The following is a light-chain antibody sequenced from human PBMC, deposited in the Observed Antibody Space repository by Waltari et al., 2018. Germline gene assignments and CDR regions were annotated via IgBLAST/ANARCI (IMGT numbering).Light chain of an antibody. CDR3: QQYYSTHA. CDR1: QSVLNSSNNKNH. CDR2: WAS. Sequence: DIVMTQSPDSLAVSLGERATINRKSSQSVLNSSNNKNHLAWYQQKPGQPPKLLIYWASTRESGVPDRFSGSGSGTDFTLTISSLQAEDVAVYYCQQYYSTHAFGGGTKVEIK. V-gene: IGKV4-1*01. J-gene: IGKJ4*01.